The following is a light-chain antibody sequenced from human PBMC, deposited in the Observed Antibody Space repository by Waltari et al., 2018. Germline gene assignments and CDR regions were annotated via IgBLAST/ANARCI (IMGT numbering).Light chain of an antibody. CDR3: QQYNTYSQFT. CDR2: KAT. J-gene: IGKJ3*01. Sequence: DIQMTQSPSTLSAFVGDRVNITCRASQSISYWLAWLQQKPGKAPKLLIYKATNLQSGVPSRFSGSGSGTEFTLTISSLQTDDFATYYCQQYNTYSQFTFGPGTKLDIK. V-gene: IGKV1-5*03. CDR1: QSISYW.